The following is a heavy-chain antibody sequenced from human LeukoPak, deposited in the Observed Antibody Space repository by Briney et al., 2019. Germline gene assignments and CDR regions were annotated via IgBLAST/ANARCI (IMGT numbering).Heavy chain of an antibody. V-gene: IGHV1-3*01. Sequence: ASVKVSCKASGYTFTSYAMHWVRQAPGQRLEWMGWINAGNGNTKYSQKFQGRVTITRDTSASTAYMELSGLRSEDTAVYYCARSLHYYGSGSPPVAWFDPWGQGTLVTVSS. D-gene: IGHD3-10*01. CDR2: INAGNGNT. CDR3: ARSLHYYGSGSPPVAWFDP. J-gene: IGHJ5*02. CDR1: GYTFTSYA.